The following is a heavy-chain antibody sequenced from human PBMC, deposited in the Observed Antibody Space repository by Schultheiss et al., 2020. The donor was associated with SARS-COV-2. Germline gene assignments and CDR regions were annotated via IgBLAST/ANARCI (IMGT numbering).Heavy chain of an antibody. CDR2: ISYDGSNK. J-gene: IGHJ6*02. V-gene: IGHV3-30-3*01. CDR3: ARNGLNYYDSSGYYYYYGMDV. CDR1: GFTFSSYA. D-gene: IGHD3-22*01. Sequence: GGSLRLSCAASGFTFSSYAMHWVRQAPGKGLEWVAVISYDGSNKYYADSVKGRFTISRDNSKNTLYVQMNSLRAEDTAVYYCARNGLNYYDSSGYYYYYGMDVWGQGTTVTVSS.